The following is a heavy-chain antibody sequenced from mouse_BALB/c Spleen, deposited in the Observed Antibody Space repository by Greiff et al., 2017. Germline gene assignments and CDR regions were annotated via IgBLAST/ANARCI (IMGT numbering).Heavy chain of an antibody. D-gene: IGHD1-1*01. CDR2: ISTYYGNT. J-gene: IGHJ2*01. Sequence: QVHVKQSGPELVRPGVSVKISCKGSSYTFTDYAMHWVKQSHAKSLEWIGVISTYYGNTNYNQKFKGKATMTVDKSSSTAYMELARLTSEDSAVYYCAREGIYYGSLDYWGQGTTLTVSS. CDR3: AREGIYYGSLDY. V-gene: IGHV1-67*01. CDR1: SYTFTDYA.